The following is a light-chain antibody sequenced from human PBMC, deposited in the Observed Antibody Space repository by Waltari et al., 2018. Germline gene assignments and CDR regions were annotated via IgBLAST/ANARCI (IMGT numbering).Light chain of an antibody. Sequence: LSPGERATLSCRASQSVSSSYLAWYQQKPGQAPRLLIYGASSRATGIPDRFSGSGSGTDFTLTISRLEPEDFAVYYCQQYGSSLPFGGGTKVEIK. J-gene: IGKJ4*01. CDR3: QQYGSSLP. V-gene: IGKV3-20*01. CDR2: GAS. CDR1: QSVSSSY.